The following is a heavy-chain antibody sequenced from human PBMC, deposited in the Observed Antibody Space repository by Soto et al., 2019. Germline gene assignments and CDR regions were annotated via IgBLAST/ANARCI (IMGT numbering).Heavy chain of an antibody. Sequence: PGGSPRLSCAASGFTFSSYAMSWVRQAPGKGLEWVSAVSGSGGTTYYADSVKGRFTISRDNSKNTVYLQMNSLRVEDTAVYYCAKWYYYDSRPRKYFDYWGQGTLVTVSS. CDR1: GFTFSSYA. D-gene: IGHD3-22*01. CDR3: AKWYYYDSRPRKYFDY. J-gene: IGHJ4*02. CDR2: VSGSGGTT. V-gene: IGHV3-23*01.